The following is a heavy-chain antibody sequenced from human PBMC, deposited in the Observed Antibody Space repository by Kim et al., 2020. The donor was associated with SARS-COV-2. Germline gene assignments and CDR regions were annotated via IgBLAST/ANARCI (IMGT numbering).Heavy chain of an antibody. CDR1: GYTFTSYD. D-gene: IGHD3-22*01. CDR2: MNPNSGST. CDR3: ARGRAGITMIVVVIPIYSYGMDV. J-gene: IGHJ6*02. V-gene: IGHV1-8*01. Sequence: ASVKVSCKASGYTFTSYDINWVRQATGQGLEWMGWMNPNSGSTGYAQKFQGRVTMTRNTSISTAYMELSSLRSEDTAVYYCARGRAGITMIVVVIPIYSYGMDVWGQGTTVTVSS.